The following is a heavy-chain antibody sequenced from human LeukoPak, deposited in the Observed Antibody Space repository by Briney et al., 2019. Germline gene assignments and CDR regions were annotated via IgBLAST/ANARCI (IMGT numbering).Heavy chain of an antibody. D-gene: IGHD5-12*01. CDR1: GFTFSSYS. V-gene: IGHV3-21*01. J-gene: IGHJ4*02. Sequence: GGSLRLSCAASGFTFSSYSMNWVRQAPGKGLEWVSSISSSSSYIYYADSVKGRFTISRDNARNSLYLQMNSLRAEDTAVYYCARQSSGYDLGYWGQGTLVTVSS. CDR3: ARQSSGYDLGY. CDR2: ISSSSSYI.